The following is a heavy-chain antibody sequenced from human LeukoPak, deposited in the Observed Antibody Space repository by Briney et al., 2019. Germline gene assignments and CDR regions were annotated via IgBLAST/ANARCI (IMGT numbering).Heavy chain of an antibody. J-gene: IGHJ5*02. Sequence: SETLSLTCTVSGVSISSYYWSWIRQPPGKGLEGIGNIYYSGSTNYNPSLKSRVTISVDTSKNQFSLKLSSVTAADTAVYYCARRSCSGGTCYESRGWFDPWGQGTLVTVSS. D-gene: IGHD2-15*01. CDR2: IYYSGST. CDR3: ARRSCSGGTCYESRGWFDP. V-gene: IGHV4-59*01. CDR1: GVSISSYY.